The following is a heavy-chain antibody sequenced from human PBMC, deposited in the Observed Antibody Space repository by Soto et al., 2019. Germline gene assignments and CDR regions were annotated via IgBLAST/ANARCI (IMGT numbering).Heavy chain of an antibody. CDR3: ARSGYSSGWYKSGWFDP. V-gene: IGHV3-30*04. D-gene: IGHD6-19*01. CDR2: ISYDGRNN. Sequence: QVQLVESGGGVVQPGRSLRLSCAASGFTFISYAMHWVRQAPGKGLEWVAVISYDGRNNYYSDSVKGRFTISRDNSKNTLYLQMNSLRAEDTAVYYCARSGYSSGWYKSGWFDPWGQGTLVTVSS. J-gene: IGHJ5*02. CDR1: GFTFISYA.